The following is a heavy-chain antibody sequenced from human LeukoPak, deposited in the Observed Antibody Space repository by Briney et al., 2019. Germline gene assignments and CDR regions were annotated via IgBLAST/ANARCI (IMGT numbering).Heavy chain of an antibody. V-gene: IGHV3-13*01. CDR1: GFTISSFD. Sequence: GGSLRLSCAASGFTISSFDMHWVRQPTGQGLEWVSTIGTASDTYYPGSVEGRFTLSRDNAKNSLYLQMNSLTAGDTAVYYCARGPPRGKYYYMDVWGKGTTVTVSS. D-gene: IGHD1-1*01. CDR2: IGTASDT. J-gene: IGHJ6*03. CDR3: ARGPPRGKYYYMDV.